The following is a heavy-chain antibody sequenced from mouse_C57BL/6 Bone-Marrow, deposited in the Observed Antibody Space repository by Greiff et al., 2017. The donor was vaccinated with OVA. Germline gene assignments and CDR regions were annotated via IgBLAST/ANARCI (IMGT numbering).Heavy chain of an antibody. CDR3: ARRSSGYVDFDY. CDR1: GYTFTSYW. D-gene: IGHD3-2*02. Sequence: QVQLQQPGAELVKPGASVKMSCKASGYTFTSYWITWVKQRPGQGLEWIGDIYPGSGSTNYNEKFKSKATLTVDTSSSTAYMQLSSLTSEDSAVYYCARRSSGYVDFDYWGQGTTLTVSS. CDR2: IYPGSGST. V-gene: IGHV1-55*01. J-gene: IGHJ2*01.